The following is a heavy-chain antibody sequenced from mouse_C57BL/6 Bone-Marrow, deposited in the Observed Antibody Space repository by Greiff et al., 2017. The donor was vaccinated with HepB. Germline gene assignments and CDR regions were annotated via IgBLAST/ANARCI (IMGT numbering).Heavy chain of an antibody. V-gene: IGHV1-18*01. D-gene: IGHD1-1*01. J-gene: IGHJ4*01. CDR2: INPNNGGT. CDR1: GYTFTDYN. Sequence: EVKLQESGPELVKPGASVKIPCKASGYTFTDYNMDWVKQSHGKSLEWIGDINPNNGGTIYNQKFKSKATLTVDKSSSTAYMELRSLTSEDTAVYYCARGYYGSSYAMDYWGQGTSVTVSS. CDR3: ARGYYGSSYAMDY.